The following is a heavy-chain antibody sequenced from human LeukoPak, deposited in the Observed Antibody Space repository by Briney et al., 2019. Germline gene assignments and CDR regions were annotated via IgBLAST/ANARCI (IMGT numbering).Heavy chain of an antibody. J-gene: IGHJ5*02. CDR3: ARSIGEAVNH. CDR1: GYSVSSNSAA. CDR2: TYYRSKWYN. D-gene: IGHD6-13*01. Sequence: SQTLSLTCAISGYSVSSNSAAWNWIRQSPSRGLEWLGRTYYRSKWYNDYAVSIRSRITISADTSQNQFSLQVNSMTPEDTAIYYCARSIGEAVNHWGQGTRVTVSS. V-gene: IGHV6-1*01.